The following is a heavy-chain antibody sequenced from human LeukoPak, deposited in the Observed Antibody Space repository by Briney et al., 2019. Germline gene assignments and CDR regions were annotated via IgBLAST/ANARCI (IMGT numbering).Heavy chain of an antibody. CDR2: IYYTGST. Sequence: SETLSLTCTVSSGSVSTTNFYWGWLRQPPRKGLEWIGTIYYTGSTYYNPSLKSRLTISVDTSKNQFSLKLSSVTAADTAVYYCARFSEAFFHYWGQGALVTVSS. D-gene: IGHD3-10*01. J-gene: IGHJ4*02. CDR3: ARFSEAFFHY. CDR1: SGSVSTTNFY. V-gene: IGHV4-39*01.